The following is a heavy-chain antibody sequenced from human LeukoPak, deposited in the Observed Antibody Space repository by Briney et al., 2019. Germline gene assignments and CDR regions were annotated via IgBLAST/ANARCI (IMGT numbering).Heavy chain of an antibody. V-gene: IGHV4-61*02. CDR1: GGSISSGSYY. CDR2: IYASVST. D-gene: IGHD3-10*01. CDR3: ARGGTYYYGSGSTFDY. Sequence: PSETLSLTCTVSGGSISSGSYYWSWIPQPAGKGLEWIGRIYASVSTNYNPSLKSLVTISVDTSKNQFSLKLSSVTAADTAVYYCARGGTYYYGSGSTFDYWGQGTLVTVSS. J-gene: IGHJ4*02.